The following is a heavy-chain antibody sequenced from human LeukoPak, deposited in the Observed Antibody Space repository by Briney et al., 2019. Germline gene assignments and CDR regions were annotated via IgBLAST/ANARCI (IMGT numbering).Heavy chain of an antibody. CDR2: IDPNSGGT. CDR1: GYTFTGYY. CDR3: ARSPVQGSSWYRNYYYYYMDV. J-gene: IGHJ6*03. D-gene: IGHD6-13*01. V-gene: IGHV1-2*02. Sequence: ASVKVSCKASGYTFTGYYMHWVRQAPGQGLEWMGWIDPNSGGTNYAQKFQGRVTMTRDTSISTAYMELSRLRSDDTAVYYCARSPVQGSSWYRNYYYYYMDVWGKGTTVTVSS.